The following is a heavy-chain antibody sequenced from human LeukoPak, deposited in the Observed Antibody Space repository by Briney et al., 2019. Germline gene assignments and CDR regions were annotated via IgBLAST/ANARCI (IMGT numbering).Heavy chain of an antibody. Sequence: PGGSLRLSWAASGVSFSNFGMDWVRQAAGKGLESVSSISSSSTSRFYADSVKGRFTTSRDNAKNSLYLQMSSLRAEDTAVYYCARRFDFWSGNYKVKWFDPWGQGTLVTVSS. J-gene: IGHJ5*02. V-gene: IGHV3-21*01. CDR2: ISSSSTSR. CDR3: ARRFDFWSGNYKVKWFDP. CDR1: GVSFSNFG. D-gene: IGHD3-3*01.